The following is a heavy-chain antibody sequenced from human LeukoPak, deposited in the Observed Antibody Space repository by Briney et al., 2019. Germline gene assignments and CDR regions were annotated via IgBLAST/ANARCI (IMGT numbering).Heavy chain of an antibody. CDR2: ISSSSSYI. CDR3: ARDKRVAVAGTYIYYYYMDV. CDR1: GFTLSSYA. V-gene: IGHV3-21*01. Sequence: GGSLRLSCAASGFTLSSYAMSWVRQAPGEGLEWVSSISSSSSYIYYADSVKGRFTISRDNAKNSLYLQMNSLRAEDTAVYYCARDKRVAVAGTYIYYYYMDVWGNGTTVTISS. J-gene: IGHJ6*03. D-gene: IGHD6-19*01.